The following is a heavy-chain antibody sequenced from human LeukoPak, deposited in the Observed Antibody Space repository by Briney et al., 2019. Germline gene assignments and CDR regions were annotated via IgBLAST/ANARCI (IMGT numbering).Heavy chain of an antibody. D-gene: IGHD5-18*01. CDR1: GFTFSSYS. CDR2: ISSSSSCI. Sequence: GGSLRLSCAASGFTFSSYSMNWVRQAPGKGLEWVSSISSSSSCIYYADSVKGRFTISRDNAKNSLYLQMNSLRAEDTAVYYCAREDTAMVDLDYWGQGTLVTVSS. J-gene: IGHJ4*02. CDR3: AREDTAMVDLDY. V-gene: IGHV3-21*01.